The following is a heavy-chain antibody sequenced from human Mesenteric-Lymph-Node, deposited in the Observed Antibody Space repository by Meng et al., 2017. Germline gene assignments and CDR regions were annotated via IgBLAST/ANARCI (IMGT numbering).Heavy chain of an antibody. CDR3: AHRLVETSAHPFDY. CDR1: GFSLTTSGVG. D-gene: IGHD1-26*01. Sequence: SGPTLVKPTQTLTLTCTFSGFSLTTSGVGVGWIRQPPGKALEWLALIYWDDDQRYSPFLKSRLTITRDTSKNQVVLTMTNMGPVDTATYYCAHRLVETSAHPFDYWGQGTLVTVSS. V-gene: IGHV2-5*02. CDR2: IYWDDDQ. J-gene: IGHJ4*02.